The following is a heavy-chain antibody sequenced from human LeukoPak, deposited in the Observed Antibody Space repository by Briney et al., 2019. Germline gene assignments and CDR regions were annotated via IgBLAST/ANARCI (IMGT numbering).Heavy chain of an antibody. CDR1: GFTFSSYA. CDR2: ISGSGGST. J-gene: IGHJ6*03. CDR3: AKDLIVATTRYYYYMDV. Sequence: GGSLRLSCAASGFTFSSYAMSWVRQAPGKGLEWASAISGSGGSTYYADSVKGRFTISRDNSKNTLYLQMNSLRAEDTAVYYCAKDLIVATTRYYYYMDVWGKGTTVTVSS. D-gene: IGHD5-12*01. V-gene: IGHV3-23*01.